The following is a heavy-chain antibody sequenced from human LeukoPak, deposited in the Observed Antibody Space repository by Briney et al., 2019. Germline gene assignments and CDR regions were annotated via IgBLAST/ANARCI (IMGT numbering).Heavy chain of an antibody. J-gene: IGHJ4*02. D-gene: IGHD3-16*01. V-gene: IGHV3-30*03. CDR1: GFTFRNYG. CDR3: ARGGGSDAPFVY. CDR2: ISYDGINE. Sequence: GGSLRLSCEVSGFTFRNYGMNWVRQAPGKGLEWVAVISYDGINEYYVDSVKGRFTISRDNSKNSLYLQMERLTIEGTAGYYFARGGGSDAPFVYWGQGTLVTVSS.